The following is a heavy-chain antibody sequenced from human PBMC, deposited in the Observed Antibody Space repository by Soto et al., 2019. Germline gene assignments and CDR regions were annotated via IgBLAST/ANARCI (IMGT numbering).Heavy chain of an antibody. J-gene: IGHJ4*02. CDR3: ARFVRHQLPTIDY. Sequence: ASVKVSCKASGYTFTNYDINWVRQATGQGLEWMGWMNPSNGNTGYAQKFQGRVTMTRDTSISAAYMELSSLTSADTAVYYCARFVRHQLPTIDYWGQGALVTVSS. D-gene: IGHD1-26*01. CDR1: GYTFTNYD. CDR2: MNPSNGNT. V-gene: IGHV1-8*01.